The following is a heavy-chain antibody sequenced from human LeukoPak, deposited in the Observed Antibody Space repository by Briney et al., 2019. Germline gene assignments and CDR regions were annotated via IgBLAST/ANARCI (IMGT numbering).Heavy chain of an antibody. CDR2: IYYSGST. J-gene: IGHJ1*01. D-gene: IGHD3-10*01. Sequence: SETLSLTCTVSGYSISSGFYWGWIRQPPGKGLEWIGSIYYSGSTYYNPSLKSRVTISVDTSKNQFSLKLSSVTAADTAVYYCARHQGFGSATMVRGVTRAEYFQHWGQGTLVTVSS. V-gene: IGHV4-38-2*02. CDR3: ARHQGFGSATMVRGVTRAEYFQH. CDR1: GYSISSGFY.